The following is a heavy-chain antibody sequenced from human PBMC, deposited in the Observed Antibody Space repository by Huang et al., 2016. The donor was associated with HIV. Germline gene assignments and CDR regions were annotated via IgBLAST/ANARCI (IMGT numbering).Heavy chain of an antibody. CDR2: FDPEERET. CDR1: GYTVSELS. D-gene: IGHD2-15*01. Sequence: QVQLVESGAELKKPGASVRVSCKVSGYTVSELSLHWVRQAPEKGLEWRGGFDPEERETIYAQRLQGRVTMTEDTSTDTAYMELSSLRPEDTAVYYWATSTPDVGAGVLRSAFDIWGQGTMVTVSS. CDR3: ATSTPDVGAGVLRSAFDI. V-gene: IGHV1-24*01. J-gene: IGHJ3*02.